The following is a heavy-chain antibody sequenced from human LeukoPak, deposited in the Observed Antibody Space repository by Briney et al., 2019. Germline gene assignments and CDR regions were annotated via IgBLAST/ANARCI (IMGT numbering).Heavy chain of an antibody. J-gene: IGHJ4*02. CDR3: AREYSIFGVVD. CDR2: IYYSGST. Sequence: SETLSLTCTVSGGSISSSSYYWGWIRQPPGKGLEWIGYIYYSGSTYYNPSLKSRVTISVDTSKNQFSLKLSSVTAADTAVYYCAREYSIFGVVDWGQGTLVTVSS. D-gene: IGHD3-3*01. CDR1: GGSISSSSYY. V-gene: IGHV4-30-4*08.